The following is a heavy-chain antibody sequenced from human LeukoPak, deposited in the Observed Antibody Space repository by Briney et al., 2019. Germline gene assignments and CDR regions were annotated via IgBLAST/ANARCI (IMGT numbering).Heavy chain of an antibody. CDR2: INHSGST. D-gene: IGHD3-10*01. V-gene: IGHV4-34*01. J-gene: IGHJ4*02. Sequence: MPSETLSLTCTVSGGSISRYYWSWIRQPPGKGLEWIGEINHSGSTNYNPSLKSRVTISVDTSKNQFSLKLSSVTAADTAVYYCARGRRVYGSGSYWNYWGQGTLVTVSS. CDR1: GGSISRYY. CDR3: ARGRRVYGSGSYWNY.